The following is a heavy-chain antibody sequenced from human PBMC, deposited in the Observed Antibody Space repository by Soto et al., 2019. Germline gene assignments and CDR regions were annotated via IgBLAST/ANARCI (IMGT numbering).Heavy chain of an antibody. CDR1: GYTFTGYY. CDR2: INPNSGAT. J-gene: IGHJ4*02. V-gene: IGHV1-2*04. CDR3: ARAVVTTTPNFDY. Sequence: QVQLVQSGAEVKKPGASVKVSCKASGYTFTGYYIHWVRQAPGQGLEWMGWINPNSGATNYAQKLQGWVTMTRDTSISTAYMELSRLRSDDTALYYCARAVVTTTPNFDYWGQGTLVTVSS. D-gene: IGHD5-12*01.